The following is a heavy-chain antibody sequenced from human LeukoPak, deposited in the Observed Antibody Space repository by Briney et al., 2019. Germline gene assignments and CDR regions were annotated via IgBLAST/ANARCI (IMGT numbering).Heavy chain of an antibody. CDR1: GGSISSYW. CDR3: ARGSIEAAGIFDY. V-gene: IGHV4-59*01. D-gene: IGHD6-13*01. J-gene: IGHJ4*02. Sequence: SETLSLTCTVSGGSISSYWWSWIRQPPGKGLVWIGYIYYSGTTNYNPSLKSRVTISVDTSKNQFSLKLSSVTAADTAVYYCARGSIEAAGIFDYWGQGTLVTVSS. CDR2: IYYSGTT.